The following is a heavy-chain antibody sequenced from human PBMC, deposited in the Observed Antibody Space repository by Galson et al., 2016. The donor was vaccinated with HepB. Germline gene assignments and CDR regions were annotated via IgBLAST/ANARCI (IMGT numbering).Heavy chain of an antibody. CDR1: GGSLSTNF. V-gene: IGHV4-34*01. CDR3: ARGKRPRQWLITKWFDP. CDR2: IHHTGDT. J-gene: IGHJ5*02. D-gene: IGHD6-19*01. Sequence: ETLSLTCSVYGGSLSTNFWSWLRQPPGKGLEWIGEIHHTGDTNHNSSLKSRVTMSVDTSKNQFSLKLNAVTAADTAVYYCARGKRPRQWLITKWFDPWGQGPPVTVSA.